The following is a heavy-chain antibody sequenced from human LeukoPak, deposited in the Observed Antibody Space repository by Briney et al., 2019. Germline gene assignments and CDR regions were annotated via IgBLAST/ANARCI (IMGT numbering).Heavy chain of an antibody. V-gene: IGHV3-33*01. CDR3: ARVKVGTTNRFDY. CDR1: GFXFSSCG. D-gene: IGHD1-14*01. CDR2: IYYDGSNK. J-gene: IGHJ4*02. Sequence: GGSLRLSCAASGFXFSSCGMHWVRQAPGKGLDWAAMIYYDGSNKYYADSVRGRFTISRDNSRNTVYLQMNSLRAEDTAVYYCARVKVGTTNRFDYWGQGTLVTVSS.